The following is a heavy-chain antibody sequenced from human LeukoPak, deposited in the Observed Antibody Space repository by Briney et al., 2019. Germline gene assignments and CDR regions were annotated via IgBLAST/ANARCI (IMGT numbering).Heavy chain of an antibody. D-gene: IGHD2-15*01. J-gene: IGHJ5*02. CDR1: GESMSPYY. V-gene: IGHV4-4*07. Sequence: PSETLSLTCSVSGESMSPYYWTWIRQSAGKGLEWLGRVFHTGQHNYNPSLKSRLSMSLDASRNLVSLTLTSVTAADTAIYYCARVSGYCSGGRCYGGQWFDPWSQGPLVIVSS. CDR3: ARVSGYCSGGRCYGGQWFDP. CDR2: VFHTGQH.